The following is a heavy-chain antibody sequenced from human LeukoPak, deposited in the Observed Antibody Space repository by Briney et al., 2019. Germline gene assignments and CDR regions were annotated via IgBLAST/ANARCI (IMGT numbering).Heavy chain of an antibody. CDR2: IIPGDSDT. V-gene: IGHV5-51*01. CDR3: ASEYCSGGNCYFDY. D-gene: IGHD2-15*01. CDR1: EYSFATYW. J-gene: IGHJ4*02. Sequence: GECLKISCKGSEYSFATYWIGWVRRMPGQGLEWMGIIIPGDSDTRYSPSFQGQVTISADKSISTAYLQWSSLKASDTAIYYCASEYCSGGNCYFDYWGQGTLVTVSS.